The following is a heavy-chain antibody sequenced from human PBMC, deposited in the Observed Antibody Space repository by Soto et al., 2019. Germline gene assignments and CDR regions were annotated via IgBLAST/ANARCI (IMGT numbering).Heavy chain of an antibody. CDR3: ARAPVVVAATPDWFDP. CDR2: IIPILGIA. CDR1: GGTFSSYT. V-gene: IGHV1-69*02. J-gene: IGHJ5*02. Sequence: QVQLVQSGAEVKKPGSSVKVSCKASGGTFSSYTISWVRQAPGQGLEWMGRIIPILGIANYAQKFQGRVTITADKPTSTADMELSSLRSEDTAVYYCARAPVVVAATPDWFDPWGQGTLVTVSS. D-gene: IGHD2-15*01.